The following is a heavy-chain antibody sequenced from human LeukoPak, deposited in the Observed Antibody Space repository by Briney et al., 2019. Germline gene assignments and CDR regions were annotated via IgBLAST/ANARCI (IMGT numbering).Heavy chain of an antibody. Sequence: SETLSLTCTVSGGSISSSSCYWGWIRQPPGKGLEWIGEINHSGSTNYNPSLKSRVTISVDTSKNQFSLKLSSVTAADTAVYYCARDHGSGSPDDYWGQGTLVTVSS. CDR2: INHSGST. CDR3: ARDHGSGSPDDY. V-gene: IGHV4-39*07. CDR1: GGSISSSSCY. J-gene: IGHJ4*02. D-gene: IGHD3-10*01.